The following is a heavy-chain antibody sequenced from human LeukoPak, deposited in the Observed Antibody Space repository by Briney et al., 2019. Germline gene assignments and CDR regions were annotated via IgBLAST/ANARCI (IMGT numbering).Heavy chain of an antibody. V-gene: IGHV4-34*01. CDR2: INHSGST. CDR1: GESFSGYY. D-gene: IGHD3-16*02. CDR3: ARYYDYVWGSYRYSLFDY. J-gene: IGHJ4*02. Sequence: PSETLSLTCAVYGESFSGYYWSWIRQPPGKGLEWIGEINHSGSTNYNPSLKSRVTISVDTSKNQFSLKLSSVTAADTAVYYCARYYDYVWGSYRYSLFDYWGQGTLVTVSS.